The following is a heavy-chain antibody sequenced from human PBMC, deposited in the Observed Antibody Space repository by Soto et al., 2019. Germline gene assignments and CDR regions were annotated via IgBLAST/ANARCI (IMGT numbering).Heavy chain of an antibody. Sequence: GGSLRLSCAASGFTFTRYSMNWVRQAPGKGLEWVSSISSTTNYIYCGDSMKGRFTISRDNAKNSLYLEMNSLRAEDTAVYYCARESEDLTSNFDYWGQGTLVTVSS. CDR3: ARESEDLTSNFDY. CDR1: GFTFTRYS. J-gene: IGHJ4*02. CDR2: ISSTTNYI. V-gene: IGHV3-21*06.